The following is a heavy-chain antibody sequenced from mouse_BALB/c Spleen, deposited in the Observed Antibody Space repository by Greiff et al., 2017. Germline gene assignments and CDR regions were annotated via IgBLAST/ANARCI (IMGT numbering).Heavy chain of an antibody. CDR2: IWGGGST. Sequence: VHLVESGPGLVAPSQSLSITCTVSGFSLTDYGVSWIRQPPGKGLEWLGVIWGGGSTYYNSALKSRLSISKDNSKSQVFLKMNSLQTDDTAMYYCAKVLRRNYYAMDYWGQGTSVTVSS. J-gene: IGHJ4*01. D-gene: IGHD1-1*01. CDR1: GFSLTDYG. CDR3: AKVLRRNYYAMDY. V-gene: IGHV2-6-5*01.